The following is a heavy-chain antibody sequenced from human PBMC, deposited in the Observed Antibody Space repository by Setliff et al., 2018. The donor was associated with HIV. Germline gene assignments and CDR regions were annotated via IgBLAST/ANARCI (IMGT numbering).Heavy chain of an antibody. CDR3: SRGSAAGTGLPPRDS. Sequence: SETLSLTCSVSADSVTSYSWEWIRQPPGRRLEWIGSVSTTDGATYNPSLKRRVSMSVDPSKKQVSLHLTSVTTADTAVYSCSRGSAAGTGLPPRDSWGQGILVTVSS. D-gene: IGHD1-1*01. CDR1: ADSVTSYS. V-gene: IGHV4-4*08. J-gene: IGHJ5*01. CDR2: VSTTDGA.